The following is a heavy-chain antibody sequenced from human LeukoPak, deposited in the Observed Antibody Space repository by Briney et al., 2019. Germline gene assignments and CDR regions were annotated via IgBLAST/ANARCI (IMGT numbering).Heavy chain of an antibody. Sequence: GGSLRLSCAASGITFSSHAMSWVRQAPGKGLEWVSGINWNGGSTGYADSVKGRFTISRDNAKNSLYLQMNSLRAEDTALYYCARGTIFGVVILFDYWGQGTLVTVSS. D-gene: IGHD3-3*01. CDR1: GITFSSHA. CDR2: INWNGGST. V-gene: IGHV3-20*04. J-gene: IGHJ4*02. CDR3: ARGTIFGVVILFDY.